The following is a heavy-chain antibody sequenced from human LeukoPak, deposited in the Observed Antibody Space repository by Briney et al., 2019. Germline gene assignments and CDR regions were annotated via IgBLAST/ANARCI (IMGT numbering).Heavy chain of an antibody. CDR3: ARGQEVGSSSFDY. J-gene: IGHJ4*02. CDR1: GGSFSGYY. Sequence: PSETLSLTCAVYGGSFSGYYWSWIRQPPGKGLEWIGEINHSGSTNYNPSLKSRVTISVDTSKNQFSLKLSSVTAADTAVYCCARGQEVGSSSFDYWGQGTLVTVSS. V-gene: IGHV4-34*01. D-gene: IGHD6-6*01. CDR2: INHSGST.